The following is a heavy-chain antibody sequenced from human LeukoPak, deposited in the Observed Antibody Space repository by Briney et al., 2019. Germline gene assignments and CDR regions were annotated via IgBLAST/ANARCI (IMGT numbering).Heavy chain of an antibody. Sequence: PGGSLRLSCAASGFTFSSYGMHWVRQVPGKGLEWVAFIRYDGNNKNYADSVKGRFTISRDNSKNTLYLQMNSLRAEDTAVYYCARDLGRISYDLPDDYWGQGTLVTVSS. CDR1: GFTFSSYG. D-gene: IGHD5-12*01. V-gene: IGHV3-30*02. CDR3: ARDLGRISYDLPDDY. CDR2: IRYDGNNK. J-gene: IGHJ4*02.